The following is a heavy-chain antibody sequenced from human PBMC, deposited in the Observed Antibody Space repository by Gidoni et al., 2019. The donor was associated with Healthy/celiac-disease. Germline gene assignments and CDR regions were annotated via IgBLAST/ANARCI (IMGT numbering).Heavy chain of an antibody. Sequence: EVQLVVSGEGLVQPGGSLRLSCAASGFNFSSYAMLWVRQAPGKGLASVSAISSNGGSTYYADSVKGRFTISRDNSKNTLYLQMGSLRAEDMAVYYCARGEVVTNRYFDLWGRGTLVTVSS. CDR2: ISSNGGST. CDR3: ARGEVVTNRYFDL. CDR1: GFNFSSYA. J-gene: IGHJ2*01. D-gene: IGHD2-21*02. V-gene: IGHV3-64*02.